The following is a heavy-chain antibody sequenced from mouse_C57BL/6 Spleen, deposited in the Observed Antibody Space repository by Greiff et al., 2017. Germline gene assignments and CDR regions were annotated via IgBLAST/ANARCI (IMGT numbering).Heavy chain of an antibody. CDR2: INPSNGGT. Sequence: VQLQQPGTELVKPGASVKLSCKASGYTFTSYWMHWVKQRPGQGLEWIGNINPSNGGTNYNEKFKSKATLTVDKSSGTAYMQLSSLTSEDSAVYYCALYYGNYAYAMDYWGQGTSVTVSS. CDR3: ALYYGNYAYAMDY. V-gene: IGHV1-53*01. CDR1: GYTFTSYW. D-gene: IGHD2-1*01. J-gene: IGHJ4*01.